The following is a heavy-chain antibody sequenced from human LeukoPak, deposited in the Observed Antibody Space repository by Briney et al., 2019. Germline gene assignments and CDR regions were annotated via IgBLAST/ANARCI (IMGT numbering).Heavy chain of an antibody. D-gene: IGHD2-21*02. J-gene: IGHJ4*02. V-gene: IGHV1-24*01. Sequence: ASVKVSCKVSGYTLTELSMHWVRQAPGKGLEWMGGFDPEDGETIYAQNFQGRVTMTEDTSTDTAYMELSSLRSEDTAVYYCATPGPYCGGDCYFSSIDYWGQGTLVTVSS. CDR3: ATPGPYCGGDCYFSSIDY. CDR1: GYTLTELS. CDR2: FDPEDGET.